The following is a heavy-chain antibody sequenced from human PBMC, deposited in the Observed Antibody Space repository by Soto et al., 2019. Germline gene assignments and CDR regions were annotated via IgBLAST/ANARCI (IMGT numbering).Heavy chain of an antibody. J-gene: IGHJ4*02. V-gene: IGHV2-5*02. D-gene: IGHD2-21*01. CDR1: AFSLSTSGVG. CDR2: IYWDHDK. CDR3: ARLVAAGITYYFDS. Sequence: QITLKESGPTLVKPTQTLTLTCTFSAFSLSTSGVGVGWIRQPPGKALEWLTFIYWDHDKRYSTSLKSRLTITKDTSKTHVVLTMTNMDPVDTATYYCARLVAAGITYYFDSWGQGTLVTVSS.